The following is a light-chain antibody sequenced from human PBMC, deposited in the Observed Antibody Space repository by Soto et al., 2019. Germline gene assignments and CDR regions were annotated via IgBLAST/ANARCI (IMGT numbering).Light chain of an antibody. CDR3: QQRYNWPPIT. CDR2: DAS. Sequence: EIVVTQSPGTLSLSPGERATLSCRASQSVSNNYLAWYQQKPGQAPRLLIHDASNRAAGVPARFSGSGSGTDFTLTISSLEPEDFAVYYCQQRYNWPPITFGQGTRLEI. J-gene: IGKJ5*01. CDR1: QSVSNNY. V-gene: IGKV3-11*01.